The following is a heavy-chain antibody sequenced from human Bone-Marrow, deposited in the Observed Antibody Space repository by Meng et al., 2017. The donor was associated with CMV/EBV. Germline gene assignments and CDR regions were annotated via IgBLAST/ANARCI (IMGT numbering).Heavy chain of an antibody. CDR1: GYTFTSYG. V-gene: IGHV1-18*01. CDR2: ISAYNGNT. Sequence: ASVKVSCKASGYTFTSYGISWVRQAPGQGLEWMGWISAYNGNTNYAQKLQGRVTMTRDTSISTVYMELNRLTSDDTAVYYCARPRVAGTAHFDSWGQGTLVAVSS. J-gene: IGHJ4*02. CDR3: ARPRVAGTAHFDS. D-gene: IGHD6-19*01.